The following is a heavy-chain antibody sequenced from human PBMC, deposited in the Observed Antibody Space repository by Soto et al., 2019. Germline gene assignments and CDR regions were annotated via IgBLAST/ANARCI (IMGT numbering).Heavy chain of an antibody. CDR1: GFSFSGYS. J-gene: IGHJ3*01. D-gene: IGHD2-15*01. V-gene: IGHV3-23*01. CDR3: AHCSGGSCYSRSFAF. Sequence: GGSLRLSCETSGFSFSGYSMAWVRQAPGKGLEWVSAISGSGTTTFYTDSVQGRFTISRDNSLSTLYLHMNSLRAEDTALYFCAHCSGGSCYSRSFAFWGQGTMVTVS. CDR2: ISGSGTTT.